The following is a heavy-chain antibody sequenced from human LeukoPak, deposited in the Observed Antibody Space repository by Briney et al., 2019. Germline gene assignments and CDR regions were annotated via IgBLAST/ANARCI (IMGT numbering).Heavy chain of an antibody. V-gene: IGHV3-74*01. D-gene: IGHD6-13*01. Sequence: GGSLRLSCAASGFTFSSYWMHWVRQAPGKGLVWVSRINSDGSSTSYAGSVKGRFTISRDNAKNTLYLQMNSLRAEDTAVYYCARSSYSSSPSFDPWGQGTLVTVSS. CDR2: INSDGSST. CDR3: ARSSYSSSPSFDP. J-gene: IGHJ5*02. CDR1: GFTFSSYW.